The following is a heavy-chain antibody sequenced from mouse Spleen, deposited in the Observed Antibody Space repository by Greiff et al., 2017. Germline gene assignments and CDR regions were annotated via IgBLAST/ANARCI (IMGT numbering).Heavy chain of an antibody. V-gene: IGHV1S81*02. Sequence: QVQLQQPGAELVKPGASVKLSCKASGYTFTSYYMYWVKQRPGQGLEWIGGINPSNGGTNFNEKFKSKATLTVDKSSSTAYMQLSSLTSEDSAVYYCTRGGYDLAWFAYWGQGTLVTVSA. D-gene: IGHD2-2*01. CDR1: GYTFTSYY. J-gene: IGHJ3*01. CDR2: INPSNGGT. CDR3: TRGGYDLAWFAY.